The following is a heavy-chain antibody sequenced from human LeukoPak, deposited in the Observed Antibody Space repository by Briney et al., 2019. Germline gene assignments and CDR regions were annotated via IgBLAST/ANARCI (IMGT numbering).Heavy chain of an antibody. J-gene: IGHJ6*03. Sequence: GGSLRLSCAASGFTFSNAWMSWVRQAPGKGLEWVGRIKSKTDGGTTDYAAPVKGRFTISRDDSKNTLYLQMNSLKTEDTAVYYCTTDSDYGDSGDYYYYMDVWGKGTTVTVSS. V-gene: IGHV3-15*01. D-gene: IGHD4-17*01. CDR3: TTDSDYGDSGDYYYYMDV. CDR1: GFTFSNAW. CDR2: IKSKTDGGTT.